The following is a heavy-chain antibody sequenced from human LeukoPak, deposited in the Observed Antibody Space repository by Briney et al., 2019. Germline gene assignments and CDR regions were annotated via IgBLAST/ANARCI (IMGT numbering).Heavy chain of an antibody. Sequence: SETLSLTCTVSGGSISSYYWSWIRQPAGKGLEWIGRIYTSGSTNYNPSLKRRVTISVDTSKNQFSLKLSSVAAADTAVYYCARHRYSSGSPFDIWGQGTMVTVSS. V-gene: IGHV4-4*07. J-gene: IGHJ3*02. CDR2: IYTSGST. CDR3: ARHRYSSGSPFDI. CDR1: GGSISSYY. D-gene: IGHD6-19*01.